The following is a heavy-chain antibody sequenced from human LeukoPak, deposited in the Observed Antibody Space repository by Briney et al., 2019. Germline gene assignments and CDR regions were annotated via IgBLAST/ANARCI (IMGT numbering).Heavy chain of an antibody. V-gene: IGHV3-11*06. J-gene: IGHJ3*02. D-gene: IGHD3-10*01. CDR1: GFTFSDYY. CDR3: ARHQHKTREFDTFDI. Sequence: GGSLRLSCAASGFTFSDYYISWIRQAPGKGLEWVSYISNSGSHTKHADSVKGRFTISRDNAKNSLYLQMSSLRAEDTAVYHCARHQHKTREFDTFDIWGQGTMVTVSS. CDR2: ISNSGSHT.